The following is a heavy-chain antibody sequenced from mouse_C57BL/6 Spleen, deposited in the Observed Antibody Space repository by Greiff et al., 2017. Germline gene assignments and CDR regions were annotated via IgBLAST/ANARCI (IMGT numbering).Heavy chain of an antibody. V-gene: IGHV1-80*01. Sequence: VQLQQSGAELVKPGASVKISCKASGYAFSSYWMNWVKQRPGKGLEWIGQIYPGDGDTNYNGKFKGKATLTADKSSSTAYMQLSSLTSEDSAVYFCARLPAQATSYAMDYWGQGTSVTVSS. CDR2: IYPGDGDT. D-gene: IGHD3-2*02. CDR1: GYAFSSYW. CDR3: ARLPAQATSYAMDY. J-gene: IGHJ4*01.